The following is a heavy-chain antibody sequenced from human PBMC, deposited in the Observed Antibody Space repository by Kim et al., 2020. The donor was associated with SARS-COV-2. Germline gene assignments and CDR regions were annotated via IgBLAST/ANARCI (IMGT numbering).Heavy chain of an antibody. J-gene: IGHJ6*02. CDR3: ARNSGTSCYLGMDV. D-gene: IGHD2-2*01. Sequence: GGSLRLSCAASGFTFSSYAMNWVRQAPGKGLEWVSGISGSGGSTYYADSVKGRFTISRDNSKNTLYLQMNSLRAEDTAVYDCARNSGTSCYLGMDVWGQGTTVTVSS. CDR1: GFTFSSYA. CDR2: ISGSGGST. V-gene: IGHV3-23*01.